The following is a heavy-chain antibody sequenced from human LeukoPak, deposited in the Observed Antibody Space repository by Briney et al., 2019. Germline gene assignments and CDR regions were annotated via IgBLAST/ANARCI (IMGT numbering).Heavy chain of an antibody. D-gene: IGHD6-19*01. V-gene: IGHV5-51*01. CDR2: ISPGESDT. CDR1: GSGFTSYW. Sequence: GESLKISCQGSGSGFTSYWIGWVRQMPGKGLEWMGIISPGESDTRYSPSFQGQVTISADKSISTAYLQWSRLKASDTAMYYCARAVAQGNYYYYYMDVWGKGTTVTVSS. CDR3: ARAVAQGNYYYYYMDV. J-gene: IGHJ6*03.